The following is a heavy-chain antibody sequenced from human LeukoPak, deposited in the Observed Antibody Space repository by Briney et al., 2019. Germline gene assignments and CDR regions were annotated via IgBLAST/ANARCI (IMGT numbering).Heavy chain of an antibody. V-gene: IGHV3-53*01. Sequence: GGSLRLSCAASGFTVSSNYMSWVRQAPGKGLEWVSIIYSGGSTFYADSVKGRFTISRDNSKNTLYLQMNSLRADDTAVYYCARRAGAYSHPYDYWGQGTLVTVSS. CDR2: IYSGGST. D-gene: IGHD4/OR15-4a*01. J-gene: IGHJ4*02. CDR1: GFTVSSNY. CDR3: ARRAGAYSHPYDY.